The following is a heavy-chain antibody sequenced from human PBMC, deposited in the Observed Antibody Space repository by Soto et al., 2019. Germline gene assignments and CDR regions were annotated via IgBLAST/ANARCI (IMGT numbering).Heavy chain of an antibody. CDR2: IWCDGSNK. Sequence: QVQLVESGGGVDQPGTSLRLSCAASGFTFSSYGMHWVRQAPGKGLEWVAVIWCDGSNKYYADSVKGRFTISRDNSKNTLYLQMNSLRAEDTAVYYCARGEIAHYDFWSGHGGFLIDYWGQGTLVTVSS. CDR1: GFTFSSYG. J-gene: IGHJ4*02. D-gene: IGHD3-3*01. V-gene: IGHV3-33*01. CDR3: ARGEIAHYDFWSGHGGFLIDY.